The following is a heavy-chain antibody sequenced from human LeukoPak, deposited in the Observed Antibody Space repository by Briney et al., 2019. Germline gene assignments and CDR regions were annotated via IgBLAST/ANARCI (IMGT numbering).Heavy chain of an antibody. V-gene: IGHV5-51*01. CDR1: GYSFNNYW. CDR3: AGHSFDTVDAFDV. Sequence: GESLKISCKGSGYSFNNYWVGWVRQMPGKGREWMGIIYPGDYDTRYSPFFQGHVTISVDKSISTAYLQWRSLRASDTAMYFCAGHSFDTVDAFDVWGQGTIVTVSA. CDR2: IYPGDYDT. D-gene: IGHD2-2*02. J-gene: IGHJ3*01.